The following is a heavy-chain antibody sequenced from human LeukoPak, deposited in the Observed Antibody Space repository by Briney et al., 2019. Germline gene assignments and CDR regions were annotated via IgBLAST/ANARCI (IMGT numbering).Heavy chain of an antibody. CDR2: IWYDGSNK. V-gene: IGHV3-33*01. Sequence: PGGSLRLSCAASGFTFSSYGMHWVRQAPGKGLEWVAVIWYDGSNKYYADSVKGRFTISRDNSKNTLYLQMNSLRAEDTAVYYCAREGLLGYCSDGSCPDYYGMDVWGQGTTVTVSS. CDR3: AREGLLGYCSDGSCPDYYGMDV. J-gene: IGHJ6*02. D-gene: IGHD2-15*01. CDR1: GFTFSSYG.